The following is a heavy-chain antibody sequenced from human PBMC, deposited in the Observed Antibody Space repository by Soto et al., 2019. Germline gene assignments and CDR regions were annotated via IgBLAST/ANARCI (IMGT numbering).Heavy chain of an antibody. V-gene: IGHV4-30-4*01. J-gene: IGHJ4*02. CDR1: GGSISSGEYY. D-gene: IGHD1-26*01. CDR3: ASSRGSPVPLDY. CDR2: IYYSGST. Sequence: SETLSLTCTVSGGSISSGEYYWSWIRQPPGKGLEWIGYIYYSGSTYYNPSLKSRVTISVDTSKNQFSLKLSSVTAADTAVYYCASSRGSPVPLDYWGQGTLVTVSS.